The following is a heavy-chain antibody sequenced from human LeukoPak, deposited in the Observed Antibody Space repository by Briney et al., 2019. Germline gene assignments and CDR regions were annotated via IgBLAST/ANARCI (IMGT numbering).Heavy chain of an antibody. J-gene: IGHJ5*02. CDR3: ARGRGGSGLPNWFDP. CDR2: INPNSGVT. Sequence: ASVKVSCKASGYTFTGYYMYWVRQAPGQGLEWMGWINPNSGVTNYAQKFQGGVTMTSDTSISTAYMQLSSLRSDDTAVYYCARGRGGSGLPNWFDPWDQGTLVTVSS. CDR1: GYTFTGYY. V-gene: IGHV1-2*02. D-gene: IGHD6-19*01.